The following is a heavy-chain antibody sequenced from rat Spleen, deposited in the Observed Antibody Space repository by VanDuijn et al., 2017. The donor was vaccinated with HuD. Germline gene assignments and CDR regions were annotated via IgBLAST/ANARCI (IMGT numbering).Heavy chain of an antibody. CDR2: ISSGGGNT. V-gene: IGHV5S13*01. D-gene: IGHD1-6*01. Sequence: EVRLVESDGGLVQPGRSLKLSCVASGFTLSDYYMAWVRQAPTKGLEWIASISSGGGNTYYRDSVKGRFTLSRDNAKNTQYLLMDSLRSEDTATYYCARRKLYYGFDYWGQGVMVTVSS. J-gene: IGHJ2*01. CDR1: GFTLSDYY. CDR3: ARRKLYYGFDY.